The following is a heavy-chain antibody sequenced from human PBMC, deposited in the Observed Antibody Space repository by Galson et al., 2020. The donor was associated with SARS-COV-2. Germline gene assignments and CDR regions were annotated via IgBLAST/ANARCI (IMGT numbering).Heavy chain of an antibody. D-gene: IGHD5-18*01. CDR2: IYTSGTT. J-gene: IGHJ4*02. V-gene: IGHV4-4*07. CDR1: GGSISNDY. Sequence: SETLSLICTVSGGSISNDYWSWIRQPAGKGLEWIGRIYTSGTTSYNPSLKSRVTMSVDVSKNQFSLRLISVTAADTALYYCARGYSYGDYWGQGTLVTVSS. CDR3: ARGYSYGDY.